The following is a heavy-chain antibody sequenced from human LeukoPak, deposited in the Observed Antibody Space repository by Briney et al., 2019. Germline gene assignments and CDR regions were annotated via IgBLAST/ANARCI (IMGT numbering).Heavy chain of an antibody. CDR2: IDGDESAT. V-gene: IGHV3-74*01. CDR3: AELGITMIGGV. D-gene: IGHD3-10*02. CDR1: GFTFRSHW. Sequence: GGSLRLSCAASGFTFRSHWMHWVRQAPGKGLIWVSRIDGDESATYYGDSVKGRFTISRDNAKNSLYLQMNSLRAEDTAVYYCAELGITMIGGVWGKGTTVTISS. J-gene: IGHJ6*04.